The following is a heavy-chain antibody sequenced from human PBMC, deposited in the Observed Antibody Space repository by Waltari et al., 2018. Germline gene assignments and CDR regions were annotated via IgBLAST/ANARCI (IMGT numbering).Heavy chain of an antibody. Sequence: QVQLVESGGGVVQPGGSLRLSCAASGFTFSSYGMHWVRQAPGKGLEWVAFIRYDGSNKYYADSVKGRFTISRDNSKNTLYLQMNSLRAEDTAVYYCAKDPVSDYDYLFVPAYRPYGMDVWGQGTTVTVSS. CDR1: GFTFSSYG. V-gene: IGHV3-30*02. CDR2: IRYDGSNK. J-gene: IGHJ6*02. D-gene: IGHD5-12*01. CDR3: AKDPVSDYDYLFVPAYRPYGMDV.